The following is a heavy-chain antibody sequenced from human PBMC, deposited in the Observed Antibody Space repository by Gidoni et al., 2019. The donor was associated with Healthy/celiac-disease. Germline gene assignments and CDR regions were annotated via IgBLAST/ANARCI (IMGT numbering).Heavy chain of an antibody. Sequence: EINHSGSTNYNPSLKSRVTISVDTSKNQFSLKLSSVTAADTAVYYCAVWYSSSRPQGGKGSGLYYFDYWGQGTLVTVSS. J-gene: IGHJ4*02. CDR2: INHSGST. CDR3: AVWYSSSRPQGGKGSGLYYFDY. D-gene: IGHD6-13*01. V-gene: IGHV4-34*01.